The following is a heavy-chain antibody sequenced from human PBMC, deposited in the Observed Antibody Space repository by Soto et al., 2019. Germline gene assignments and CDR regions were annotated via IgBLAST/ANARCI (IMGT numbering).Heavy chain of an antibody. J-gene: IGHJ3*02. CDR1: GFTFDDYA. Sequence: EVQLVESGGGLVQPGRSLRLSCAASGFTFDDYAMHWVRQAPGKGLEWVSGISWNSGSIGYADSVKGRFTISRDNAKNSLYLQINSLRAEDTALFYCARGNGDTHDAFDIWGQGTMVTVSS. CDR2: ISWNSGSI. V-gene: IGHV3-9*01. D-gene: IGHD4-17*01. CDR3: ARGNGDTHDAFDI.